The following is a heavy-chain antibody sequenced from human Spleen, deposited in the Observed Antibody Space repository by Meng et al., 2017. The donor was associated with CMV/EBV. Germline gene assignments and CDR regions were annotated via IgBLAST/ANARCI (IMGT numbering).Heavy chain of an antibody. D-gene: IGHD6-13*01. J-gene: IGHJ4*02. Sequence: CAGYGVSFSGYYWSWIRQPPGKGLEWIGEINHSGSTNYNPSLKSRVTISVDTSKNQFSLKLSSVTAADTAVYYCARLAGDSSSWIFDYWGQGTLVTVSS. CDR3: ARLAGDSSSWIFDY. CDR1: GVSFSGYY. CDR2: INHSGST. V-gene: IGHV4-34*01.